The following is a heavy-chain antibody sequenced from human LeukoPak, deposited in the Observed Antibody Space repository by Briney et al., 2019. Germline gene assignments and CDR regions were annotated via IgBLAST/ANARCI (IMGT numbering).Heavy chain of an antibody. D-gene: IGHD3-3*01. CDR2: ISYDGSNK. CDR1: GFTFSSYA. Sequence: TGGSLRLSCAASGFTFSSYAMHWVRQAPGKGLEWVAVISYDGSNKYYADSVKGRFTISRDNSKNTLYLQMNSLRAEDTAVYYCAISVDFWSGYYLDWGQGTLVTVSS. V-gene: IGHV3-30-3*01. J-gene: IGHJ4*02. CDR3: AISVDFWSGYYLD.